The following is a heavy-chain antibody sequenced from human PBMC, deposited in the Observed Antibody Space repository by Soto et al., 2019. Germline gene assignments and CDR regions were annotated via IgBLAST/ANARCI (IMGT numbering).Heavy chain of an antibody. Sequence: QVQLVQSGAEVKKPGASVKVSCKASGYTFTSYGISWVRQAPGQGLEWMGWISAYNGNTNYAQKLQGRVTVTTDTSTSTAYMELRSLRSDDTAVYYCARDPRPYCSGGSCYGYWYFDLRGRGTLVTVSS. V-gene: IGHV1-18*01. J-gene: IGHJ2*01. D-gene: IGHD2-15*01. CDR3: ARDPRPYCSGGSCYGYWYFDL. CDR2: ISAYNGNT. CDR1: GYTFTSYG.